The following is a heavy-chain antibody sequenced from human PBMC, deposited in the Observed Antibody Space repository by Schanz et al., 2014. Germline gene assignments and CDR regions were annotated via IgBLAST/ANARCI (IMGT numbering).Heavy chain of an antibody. D-gene: IGHD2-2*01. CDR1: GFTFSNHA. Sequence: VQVVESGGGLVQPGGSLRLSCAASGFTFSNHALSWVRQAPGKGLEWVSYISSSSSTIYYADSVKGRFTISRDNAKNSLFLQMNSLSAEDTAVYYCAKVAPAAAYLDSWGLGTLVTVSS. CDR3: AKVAPAAAYLDS. V-gene: IGHV3-11*01. CDR2: ISSSSSTI. J-gene: IGHJ4*02.